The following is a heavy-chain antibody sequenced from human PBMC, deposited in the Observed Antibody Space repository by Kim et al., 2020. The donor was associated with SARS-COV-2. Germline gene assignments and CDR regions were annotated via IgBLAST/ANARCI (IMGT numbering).Heavy chain of an antibody. D-gene: IGHD6-19*01. J-gene: IGHJ2*01. CDR1: GYTFTSYD. V-gene: IGHV1-8*01. CDR2: MNPNSGNT. Sequence: ASVKVSCKASGYTFTSYDINWVRQATGQGLEWMGWMNPNSGNTGYAQKFQGRVTMTRNASISTAYMELSSLRSEDTAVYYCARGVVGWSDYWYFDLWGRGTLVTVSS. CDR3: ARGVVGWSDYWYFDL.